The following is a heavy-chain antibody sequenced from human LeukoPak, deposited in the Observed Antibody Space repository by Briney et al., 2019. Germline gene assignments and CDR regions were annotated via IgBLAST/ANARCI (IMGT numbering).Heavy chain of an antibody. J-gene: IGHJ4*02. CDR3: ARGNFDY. CDR2: ISSNGDST. Sequence: TGGSLRLSCAASGFTFSSYAMHWVRQAPGKGLEYVSAISSNGDSTYYANSVKGRFTISRDNSKNTLYLQMGSLRAEDMAVYYCARGNFDYWGQGTLVTVSS. V-gene: IGHV3-64*01. CDR1: GFTFSSYA.